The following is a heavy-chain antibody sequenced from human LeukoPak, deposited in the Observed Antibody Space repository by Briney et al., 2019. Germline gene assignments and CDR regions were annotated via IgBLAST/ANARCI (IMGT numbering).Heavy chain of an antibody. CDR2: ISDSGTGT. J-gene: IGHJ4*02. CDR3: ATDATPGWLQSPY. Sequence: GGSLRLSCAASGLTFSGYAMSWVRQAPGKGLEWVSAISDSGTGTYYADSVMGRFTISGDNSKNTLYLQMNSLRAEDTAVYYCATDATPGWLQSPYWGQGTLVTVSS. CDR1: GLTFSGYA. D-gene: IGHD5-24*01. V-gene: IGHV3-23*01.